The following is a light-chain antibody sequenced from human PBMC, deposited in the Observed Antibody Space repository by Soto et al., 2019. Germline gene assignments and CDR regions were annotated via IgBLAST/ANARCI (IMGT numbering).Light chain of an antibody. CDR1: QSVLYSSNNKNR. J-gene: IGKJ4*01. Sequence: DIVMTQSPDSLAVSLGERATINCKSSQSVLYSSNNKNRLAWYQQKPGQPPKLVIYWASTRESGVPDRFSGSGSGTDFTLTISSLQAEDVAVYYCQQYFSTPLTFGGGTKVDIK. V-gene: IGKV4-1*01. CDR3: QQYFSTPLT. CDR2: WAS.